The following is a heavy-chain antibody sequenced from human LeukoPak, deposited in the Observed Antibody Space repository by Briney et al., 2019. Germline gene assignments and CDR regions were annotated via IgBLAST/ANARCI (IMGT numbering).Heavy chain of an antibody. J-gene: IGHJ4*02. CDR2: IYAAGNT. Sequence: GGSLRLSCVGSGFTVSSSYMTWVRQAPGKGLEWVSHIYAAGNTHYADSVKGRFTISRDISKNTVYLQMNSLRAEDTAVYYCAKSTGYSTTGRDFDSWGRGTLVTVSS. D-gene: IGHD6-13*01. V-gene: IGHV3-66*01. CDR3: AKSTGYSTTGRDFDS. CDR1: GFTVSSSY.